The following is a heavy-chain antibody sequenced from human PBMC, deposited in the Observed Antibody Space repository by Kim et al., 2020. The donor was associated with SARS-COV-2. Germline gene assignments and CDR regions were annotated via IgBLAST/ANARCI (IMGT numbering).Heavy chain of an antibody. J-gene: IGHJ2*01. Sequence: GGSLRLSCAASGFTFNNYAMNWVRQAPGKGLEWVSSIKTGSSYIYYAESVKGRFTITRDNAKNSLYLQMNSLRAEDTAVYYCTRGGWELLSWYFELWGRG. D-gene: IGHD1-26*01. CDR3: TRGGWELLSWYFEL. CDR2: IKTGSSYI. CDR1: GFTFNNYA. V-gene: IGHV3-21*01.